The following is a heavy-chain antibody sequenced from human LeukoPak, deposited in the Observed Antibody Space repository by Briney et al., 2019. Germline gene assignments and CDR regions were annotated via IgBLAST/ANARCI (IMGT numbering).Heavy chain of an antibody. CDR2: IKQDGSEK. Sequence: GGSLRLSCAASGFTVSSNYMSWVRQAPGKGLEWVANIKQDGSEKYYVDSVKGRFTISRDNAKNSLYLQMNSLRAEDTAVYYCARDSGSYHYYFDYWGQGTLVTVSS. CDR1: GFTVSSNY. D-gene: IGHD1-26*01. V-gene: IGHV3-7*01. CDR3: ARDSGSYHYYFDY. J-gene: IGHJ4*02.